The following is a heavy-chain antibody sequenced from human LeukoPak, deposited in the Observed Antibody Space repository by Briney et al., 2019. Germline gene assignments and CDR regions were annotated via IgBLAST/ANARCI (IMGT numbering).Heavy chain of an antibody. CDR3: ASRRGYYYVVDAFDI. Sequence: GGSLRLSCAASGFTFETYWMHWVRQAPGKGLVWVSCINGYGTTTNYADSVKGRFTISRDNAKNTLYLQMNSLRVEDTAVYYCASRRGYYYVVDAFDIWGQGTMVTVSS. D-gene: IGHD3-22*01. V-gene: IGHV3-74*01. CDR1: GFTFETYW. J-gene: IGHJ3*02. CDR2: INGYGTTT.